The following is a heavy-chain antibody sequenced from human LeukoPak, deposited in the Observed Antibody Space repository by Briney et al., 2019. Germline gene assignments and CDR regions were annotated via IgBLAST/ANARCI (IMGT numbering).Heavy chain of an antibody. CDR2: IHYSGST. J-gene: IGHJ3*02. CDR1: GGSISSYY. CDR3: ARELRLRYFDWLKGAFDI. D-gene: IGHD3-9*01. V-gene: IGHV4-59*01. Sequence: KPSETLSLTCSVSGGSISSYYWSWIRQPPGKGLEYIGYIHYSGSTNYSPSLKSRVTISVDTSKNQFSLKLSSVTAADTAVYYCARELRLRYFDWLKGAFDIWGQGTMVTVSS.